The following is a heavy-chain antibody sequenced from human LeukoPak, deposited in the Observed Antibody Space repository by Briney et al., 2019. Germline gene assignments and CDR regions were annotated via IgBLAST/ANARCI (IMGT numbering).Heavy chain of an antibody. CDR1: GFSFSASA. Sequence: GGSLRLSCAASGFSFSASAMHWVRQAPGKGLEWVSFITSAGSDIDYADSVKGRFTISRDNANNTLFLQMNSLRVEDTAVYYCARLIIYDGRDYWGQRTLVTVSS. V-gene: IGHV3-48*01. CDR2: ITSAGSDI. J-gene: IGHJ4*02. CDR3: ARLIIYDGRDY. D-gene: IGHD3-3*01.